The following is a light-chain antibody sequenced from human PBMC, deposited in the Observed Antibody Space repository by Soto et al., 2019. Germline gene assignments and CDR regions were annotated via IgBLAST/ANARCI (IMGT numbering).Light chain of an antibody. CDR1: QSVSSSY. Sequence: EIVLTQSPGTRSLSPGERATLSCRASQSVSSSYLVWYQQKPGQAPRLLIYESSKRATGLPARFSGSGFGTDFTLTISSLEPEDFAVYYCHQRRSWPRTFGQGTKVDIK. CDR3: HQRRSWPRT. V-gene: IGKV3D-20*02. CDR2: ESS. J-gene: IGKJ1*01.